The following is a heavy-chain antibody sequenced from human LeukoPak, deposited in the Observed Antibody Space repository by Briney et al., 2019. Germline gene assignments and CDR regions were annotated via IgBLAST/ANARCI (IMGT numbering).Heavy chain of an antibody. D-gene: IGHD5-12*01. Sequence: GGSLRLSCAASGFTFSSYAMHWVRQAPGKGLEWVAVISYDGSNKYYADSVKGRFTISRDNSKNTLYLQMNSLRAEDTAVYYCARDLVWGNAPGYSGYLFDYWGQGTLVTVSS. V-gene: IGHV3-30*04. CDR2: ISYDGSNK. CDR3: ARDLVWGNAPGYSGYLFDY. CDR1: GFTFSSYA. J-gene: IGHJ4*02.